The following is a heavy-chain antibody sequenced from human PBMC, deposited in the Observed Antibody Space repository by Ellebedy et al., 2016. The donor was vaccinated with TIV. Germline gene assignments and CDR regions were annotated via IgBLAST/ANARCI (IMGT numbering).Heavy chain of an antibody. CDR3: ARALFGGIIEPG. J-gene: IGHJ4*02. CDR2: IRHDGSYT. Sequence: GESLKISXAASGFILSNFGMHWVRQAPGKGLEWVAVIRHDGSYTSYGDSGKGRFTISRDTSKNTVYLQMSSLRAGDTAVYYCARALFGGIIEPGWGQGTLVTVSS. V-gene: IGHV3-33*01. D-gene: IGHD3-16*02. CDR1: GFILSNFG.